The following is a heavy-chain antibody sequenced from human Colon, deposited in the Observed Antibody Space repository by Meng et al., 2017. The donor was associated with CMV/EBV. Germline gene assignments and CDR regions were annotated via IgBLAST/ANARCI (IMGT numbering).Heavy chain of an antibody. D-gene: IGHD6-13*01. CDR3: VRDGVVGSSYYDH. J-gene: IGHJ4*02. Sequence: ARSGVTFSRFLFPWVRRTPGKGLEWVAVISFDGGDIYYGESVKGRFTVSRDNSKNTLFLQMNSLNTEDTGVYYCVRDGVVGSSYYDHWGQGTLVTVSS. V-gene: IGHV3-30*03. CDR1: GVTFSRFL. CDR2: ISFDGGDI.